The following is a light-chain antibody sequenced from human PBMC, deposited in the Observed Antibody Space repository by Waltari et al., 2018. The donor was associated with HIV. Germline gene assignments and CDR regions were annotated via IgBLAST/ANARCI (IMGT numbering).Light chain of an antibody. CDR3: LAWDSSTAV. Sequence: SYELTQSPSVSVSAGQTASITCSGDRLVDKYVSWYRQKPGQSPVLVMYEDKKRPSGIPDRDSGTNVWRTATLTISGNQAMDEADDYCLAWDSSTAVFGGGTKLTVL. CDR2: EDK. CDR1: RLVDKY. V-gene: IGLV3-1*01. J-gene: IGLJ3*02.